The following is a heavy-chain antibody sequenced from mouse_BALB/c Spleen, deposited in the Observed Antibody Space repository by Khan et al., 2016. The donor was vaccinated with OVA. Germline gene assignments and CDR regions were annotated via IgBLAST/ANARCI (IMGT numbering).Heavy chain of an antibody. CDR3: ARAYYRNDGYYAMDY. V-gene: IGHV2-6-4*01. J-gene: IGHJ4*01. CDR1: GFSLSSYN. D-gene: IGHD2-14*01. CDR2: IWGGGGT. Sequence: QVQLKESGPGLVAPSQSLSITCTVSGFSLSSYNTHWVRQPPGKGLEWLGVIWGGGGTDYNSTLKSRLSISKDNSKSQVFLKMNSLQTDDTAMYYCARAYYRNDGYYAMDYWGQGTSVTVSS.